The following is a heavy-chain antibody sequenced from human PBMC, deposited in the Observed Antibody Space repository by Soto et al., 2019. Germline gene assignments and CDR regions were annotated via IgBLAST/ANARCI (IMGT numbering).Heavy chain of an antibody. CDR3: AKDFRPDGRYDLDY. CDR1: GFTFRTYA. D-gene: IGHD2-15*01. CDR2: IVGDASSI. Sequence: GGSLRLSCAAYGFTFRTYAMNWVRQAPGKGLEWVAVIVGDASSIDYADSVKGRFTISRDNSKNIMYLQMTSLKVEDTATYFCAKDFRPDGRYDLDYWGQGTQVTVSS. J-gene: IGHJ4*02. V-gene: IGHV3-23*03.